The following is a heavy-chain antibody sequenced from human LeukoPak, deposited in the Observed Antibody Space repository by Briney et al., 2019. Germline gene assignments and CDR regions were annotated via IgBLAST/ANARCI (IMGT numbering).Heavy chain of an antibody. J-gene: IGHJ4*02. V-gene: IGHV1-69*05. CDR3: ARGTEYVFGSRSPSDF. Sequence: SVKVSCKASGGTFSNFAFNWVRQAPGQGLEWMGVTIPMFGTPKYALKFQGRVTMTTDESTRTAYMELDNLRSGDTAVYYCARGTEYVFGSRSPSDFWGQGTLVTVSS. CDR1: GGTFSNFA. CDR2: TIPMFGTP. D-gene: IGHD3-10*01.